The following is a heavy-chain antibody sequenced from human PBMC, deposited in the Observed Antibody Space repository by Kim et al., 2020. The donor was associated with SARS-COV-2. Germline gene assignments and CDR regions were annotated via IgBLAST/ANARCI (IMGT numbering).Heavy chain of an antibody. CDR3: ARDTRRKNDAFDI. CDR1: GGSISSGGYY. Sequence: SETLSLTCTVSGGSISSGGYYWSWIRQHPGKGLEWIGYIYYSGSTYYNPSLKSRVTISVDTSKNQFSLKLSSVTAADTAVYYCARDTRRKNDAFDIWGQGTMVTVSS. CDR2: IYYSGST. V-gene: IGHV4-31*03. J-gene: IGHJ3*02.